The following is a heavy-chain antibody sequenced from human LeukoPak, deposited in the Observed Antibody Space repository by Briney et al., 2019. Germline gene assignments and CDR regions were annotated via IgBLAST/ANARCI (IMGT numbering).Heavy chain of an antibody. CDR1: GYSFTSYW. CDR2: IYPGDSDT. Sequence: GESLKISCKGSGYSFTSYWIGWVRQMPGKGLEWMGIIYPGDSDTRYSPSFQGQVTISADKSISTAYLQWSSLKASDTAMYYCARRRADDSSGYYRNTHEYYFDYWGQGTLVTVSS. CDR3: ARRRADDSSGYYRNTHEYYFDY. J-gene: IGHJ4*02. D-gene: IGHD3-22*01. V-gene: IGHV5-51*01.